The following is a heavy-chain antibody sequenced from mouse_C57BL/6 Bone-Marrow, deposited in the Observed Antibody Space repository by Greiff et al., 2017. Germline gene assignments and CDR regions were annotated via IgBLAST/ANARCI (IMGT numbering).Heavy chain of an antibody. CDR3: AGYYGSSPDWYFDV. D-gene: IGHD1-1*01. J-gene: IGHJ1*03. V-gene: IGHV1-76*01. Sequence: QVQLKQSGAELVRPGASVKLSCKASGYTFTDYYINWVKQRPGQGLEWIARIYPGSGNTYYNEKFKGKATLTAEKSSSTAYMQLSSLTSEDSAVYFCAGYYGSSPDWYFDVWGTGTTVTVSS. CDR1: GYTFTDYY. CDR2: IYPGSGNT.